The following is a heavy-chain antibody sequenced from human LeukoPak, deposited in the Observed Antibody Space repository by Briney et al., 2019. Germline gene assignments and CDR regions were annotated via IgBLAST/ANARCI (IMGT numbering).Heavy chain of an antibody. J-gene: IGHJ3*02. Sequence: SVKVSSKASGYTFTSYGISWVRQAPGQGLEWMGGIIPIFGTANYAQKFQGRVTITADESTSTAYMELSSLRSEDTAVYYCARGGDQDNWNPNNAFDIWGQGTMVTVSS. CDR3: ARGGDQDNWNPNNAFDI. CDR1: GYTFTSYG. CDR2: IIPIFGTA. D-gene: IGHD1-20*01. V-gene: IGHV1-69*13.